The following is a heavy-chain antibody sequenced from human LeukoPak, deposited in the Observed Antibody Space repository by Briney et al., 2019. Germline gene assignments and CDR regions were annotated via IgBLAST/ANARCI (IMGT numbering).Heavy chain of an antibody. CDR3: ARLYGDYGNYYYYMDV. D-gene: IGHD4-17*01. CDR2: INHSGST. CDR1: GGSFSGYY. Sequence: SETLSLTCAVYGGSFSGYYWSWIRQPPGKGLEWIGEINHSGSTNYNPSLKSRVTISVDTSKNQFSLKLSSVTAADTAVYYCARLYGDYGNYYYYMDVWGKGTTVTVSS. V-gene: IGHV4-34*01. J-gene: IGHJ6*03.